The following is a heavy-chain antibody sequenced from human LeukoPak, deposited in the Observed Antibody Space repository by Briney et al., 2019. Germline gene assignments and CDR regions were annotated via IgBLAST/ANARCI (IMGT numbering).Heavy chain of an antibody. V-gene: IGHV3-30-3*01. J-gene: IGHJ4*02. CDR3: AREGDDCSSTSCYSGYLDY. CDR1: GFTFRSYA. Sequence: GRSLRLSCAASGFTFRSYAMHWVRQAPGKGLEWVAVISYDGSNKYYADSVKGRFTISRDNSKNTLYLQMNSLRAEDTAVYYCAREGDDCSSTSCYSGYLDYWGQGTLVTVSS. CDR2: ISYDGSNK. D-gene: IGHD2-2*02.